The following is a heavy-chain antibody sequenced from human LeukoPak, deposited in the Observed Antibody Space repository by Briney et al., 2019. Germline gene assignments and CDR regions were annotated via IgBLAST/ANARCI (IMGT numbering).Heavy chain of an antibody. CDR2: INHSGST. CDR1: GGSFSGYY. V-gene: IGHV4-34*01. D-gene: IGHD3-10*01. J-gene: IGHJ5*02. Sequence: SETLSLTCAVYGGSFSGYYWSWIRQPPGKGLEWIGEINHSGSTNYNPSLKSRVTISVDTSKNQFSLKLSSVTAADTAVYYCARGLITMVRGVIIRAWFDPWGQGTLVTVSP. CDR3: ARGLITMVRGVIIRAWFDP.